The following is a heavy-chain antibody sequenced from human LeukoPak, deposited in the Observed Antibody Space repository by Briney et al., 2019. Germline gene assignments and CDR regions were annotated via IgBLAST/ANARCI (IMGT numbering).Heavy chain of an antibody. CDR2: INPSGGST. CDR1: GYTFTXYY. J-gene: IGHJ6*02. V-gene: IGHV1-46*01. D-gene: IGHD3-10*01. CDR3: ARRAITMVRGPIYGMDV. Sequence: ASVKVSCKASGYTFTXYYMHWVRQAPGQGLEWMGIINPSGGSTSYAQKFQGRVTMTRDTSTSTVYMELSSLRSEDTAVYYCARRAITMVRGPIYGMDVWGQGTTVTVSS.